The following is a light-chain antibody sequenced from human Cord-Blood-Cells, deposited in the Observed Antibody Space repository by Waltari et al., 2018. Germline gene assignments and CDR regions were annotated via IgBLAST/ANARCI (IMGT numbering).Light chain of an antibody. J-gene: IGKJ5*01. Sequence: EIVLTQSPATLSLSPGERATLSCRASQSVSSHFASYQKKPGQAPRLLIYDASNRATGIPARFSGSGSGTDFTLTISSLEPEDFAVYYCQQRSNWPITFGQGTRLEIK. CDR3: QQRSNWPIT. V-gene: IGKV3-11*01. CDR2: DAS. CDR1: QSVSSH.